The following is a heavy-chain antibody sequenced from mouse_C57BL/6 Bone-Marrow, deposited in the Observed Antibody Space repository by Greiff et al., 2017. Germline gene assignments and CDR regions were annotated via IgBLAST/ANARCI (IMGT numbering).Heavy chain of an antibody. CDR2: ISDGGSYT. D-gene: IGHD1-1*01. CDR1: GFTFSSYA. CDR3: ARGYYYGSNSLDY. V-gene: IGHV5-4*01. J-gene: IGHJ2*01. Sequence: EVQLVESGGGLVKPGGSLKLSCAASGFTFSSYAMSWVRQTPEKRLEWVATISDGGSYTYYPDNVKGRFTISRDNAKNNLYLQMSHLKSEDTAMYYSARGYYYGSNSLDYWGQGTTLTVSS.